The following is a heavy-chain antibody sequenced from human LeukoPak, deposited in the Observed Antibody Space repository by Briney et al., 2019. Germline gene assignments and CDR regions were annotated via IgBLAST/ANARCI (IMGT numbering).Heavy chain of an antibody. J-gene: IGHJ4*02. V-gene: IGHV4-34*01. CDR1: GGSFSGYY. D-gene: IGHD3-22*01. CDR3: ARGPGDSSGYYYFDY. Sequence: PSETLSLTCAVYGGSFSGYYWSWIRQPPGKGLEWIGEINHSGSTNYNPSLKSRVTISVDTSKNQFSLKLSSVTAADTAVYYCARGPGDSSGYYYFDYWGQGILVTVSS. CDR2: INHSGST.